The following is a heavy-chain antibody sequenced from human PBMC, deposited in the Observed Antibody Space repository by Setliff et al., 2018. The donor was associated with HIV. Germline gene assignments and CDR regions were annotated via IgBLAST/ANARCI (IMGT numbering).Heavy chain of an antibody. V-gene: IGHV3-20*04. CDR3: ALTAVAGGGYYLDY. D-gene: IGHD6-19*01. J-gene: IGHJ4*02. Sequence: PGGSLRLSCAASGFTFDDYGMSWVRQAPGKGLEWVSGINWNGGSTGYADSVKGRFTISRDNAKNSLYLQMNSLRAEDTALYYCALTAVAGGGYYLDYWGQGTLVTVSS. CDR2: INWNGGST. CDR1: GFTFDDYG.